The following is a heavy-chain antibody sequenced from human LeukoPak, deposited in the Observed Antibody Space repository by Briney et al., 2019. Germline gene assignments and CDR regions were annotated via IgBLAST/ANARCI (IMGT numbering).Heavy chain of an antibody. Sequence: PSETLSLTCALYGGSFSVYYWNWIRHPPEEGREWIGEINHSGNTKYNPSLKSRVTISVDTSKNQFSLKVNSVTAADTAVYYCARRSGAADGYNYYYYYYMDVWGRGTTVTASS. V-gene: IGHV4-34*01. CDR3: ARRSGAADGYNYYYYYYMDV. CDR2: INHSGNT. CDR1: GGSFSVYY. D-gene: IGHD5-24*01. J-gene: IGHJ6*03.